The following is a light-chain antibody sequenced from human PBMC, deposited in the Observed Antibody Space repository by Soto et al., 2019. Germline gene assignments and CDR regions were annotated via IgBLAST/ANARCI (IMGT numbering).Light chain of an antibody. CDR1: YSDIGNYNF. CDR3: SSYAGTNKFVL. CDR2: EVS. Sequence: QSVLTQPPSASGSPGQSVTISCTGAYSDIGNYNFVSWYQQHPDKAPKLMIYEVSLRPSGVPDRFSGSKSGNTASLTVSGLQAEDEADYYCSSYAGTNKFVLFGGGTKVTVL. V-gene: IGLV2-8*01. J-gene: IGLJ2*01.